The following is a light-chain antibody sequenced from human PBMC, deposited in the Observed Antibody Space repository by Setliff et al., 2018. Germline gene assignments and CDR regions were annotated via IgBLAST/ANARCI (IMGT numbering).Light chain of an antibody. V-gene: IGLV2-14*01. CDR2: EVS. CDR3: ISYTRSSTWV. J-gene: IGLJ3*02. CDR1: SSDVGGYNY. Sequence: QSVLTQPASVSGSPGQSITISCTGTSSDVGGYNYVSWYQQHPGKAPKLLIYEVSNRPSGVSNRFSGSKSGNTASLTISGLLAEDEADYYCISYTRSSTWVFGGGTK.